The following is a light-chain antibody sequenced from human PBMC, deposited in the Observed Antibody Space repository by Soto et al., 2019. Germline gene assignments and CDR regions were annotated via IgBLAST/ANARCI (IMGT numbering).Light chain of an antibody. J-gene: IGKJ1*01. CDR1: QSISSW. CDR2: KAS. CDR3: QQYNSYTWT. Sequence: DIQMTQSPSTLSASVGDRATITCRHSQSISSWLAWYQQKQGKAPKLLIYKASTLESGVPSNFSGSGSGTEFTLTINSLQPEDFATYYCQQYNSYTWTFGQGTKVDIK. V-gene: IGKV1-5*03.